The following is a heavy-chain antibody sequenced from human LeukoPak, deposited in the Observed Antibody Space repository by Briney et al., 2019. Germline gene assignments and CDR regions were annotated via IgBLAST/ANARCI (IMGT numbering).Heavy chain of an antibody. CDR2: MNPNSGNT. V-gene: IGHV1-8*01. D-gene: IGHD2-2*01. J-gene: IGHJ5*02. CDR1: GYTFTSYD. CDR3: ARAIGYCSSTSCYLYWFDP. Sequence: ASVKVSCKASGYTFTSYDINWVRQATGQGLEWMGWMNPNSGNTGYAQKFQGRVTMTRNTSISTAYMELSSLRSEDTAVYYCARAIGYCSSTSCYLYWFDPWGQGTLVTVSS.